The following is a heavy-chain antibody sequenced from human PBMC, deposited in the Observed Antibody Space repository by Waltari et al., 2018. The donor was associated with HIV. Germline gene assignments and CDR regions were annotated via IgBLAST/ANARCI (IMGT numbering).Heavy chain of an antibody. CDR2: INYSGVP. V-gene: IGHV4-39*01. Sequence: QLQLQESGPGLVKPSETLSLTCTVSGGSISSSSYYWGWIRQPPGKGREGIGSINYSGVPYDTPSLKGRVPISVYTSKNHFSLKLSSVTAADTAVYYCATHSDLGLNWFDPWGQGTLVTVSS. CDR1: GGSISSSSYY. CDR3: ATHSDLGLNWFDP. J-gene: IGHJ5*02. D-gene: IGHD1-26*01.